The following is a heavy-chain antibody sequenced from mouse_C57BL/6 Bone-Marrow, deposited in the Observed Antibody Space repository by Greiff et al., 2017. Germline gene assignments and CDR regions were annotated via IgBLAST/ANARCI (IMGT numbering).Heavy chain of an antibody. Sequence: QVQLQQSGAELVKPGASVKMSCKASGYTFTSYWITWVKQRPGQGLEWIGDIYPGSGSTNYNEKFKSKATLTVDTSSSTAYMQLSSLTSEDSAVYYCARSGCYIYYAMDYWGQGTSVTVSS. CDR2: IYPGSGST. V-gene: IGHV1-55*01. CDR3: ARSGCYIYYAMDY. D-gene: IGHD1-1*01. J-gene: IGHJ4*01. CDR1: GYTFTSYW.